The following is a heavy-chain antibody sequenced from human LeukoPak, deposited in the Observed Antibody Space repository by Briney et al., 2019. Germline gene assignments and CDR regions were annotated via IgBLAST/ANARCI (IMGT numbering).Heavy chain of an antibody. D-gene: IGHD5-18*01. CDR3: ASESGYSYGQRGGAFDI. V-gene: IGHV4-39*07. CDR2: IYYSGST. CDR1: GGSISSSSYY. Sequence: PSETLSLTCTVSGGSISSSSYYWGWIRQPPGKGLEWIGSIYYSGSTYYNPSLKSRVTISVDTSKNQFSLKLSSVTAADTAVYYCASESGYSYGQRGGAFDIWGQGTMVTVSS. J-gene: IGHJ3*02.